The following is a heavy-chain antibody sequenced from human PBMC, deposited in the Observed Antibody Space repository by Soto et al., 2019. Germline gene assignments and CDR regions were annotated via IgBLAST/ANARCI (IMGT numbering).Heavy chain of an antibody. CDR3: ARRARPRSLLNVNWFAP. V-gene: IGHV3-11*01. CDR2: ISSSGSTI. J-gene: IGHJ5*02. CDR1: GFTFSDYY. D-gene: IGHD6-6*01. Sequence: GGSLRLSCAASGFTFSDYYMSWIRQAPGKGLEWVSYISSSGSTIYYADSVKGRFTISRDNAKNSLYLQMNSLRAEDTAVYYCARRARPRSLLNVNWFAPWGKGTLVTVPS.